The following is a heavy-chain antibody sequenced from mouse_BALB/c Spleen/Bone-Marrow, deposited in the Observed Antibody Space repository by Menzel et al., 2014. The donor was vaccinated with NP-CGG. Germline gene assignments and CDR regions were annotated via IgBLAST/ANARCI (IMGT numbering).Heavy chain of an antibody. CDR3: ARWRYPYAMDY. CDR2: INPYNDGT. D-gene: IGHD2-12*01. CDR1: GYTFTSYV. Sequence: EVQLQQSGPELVKPGASVKMSCKASGYTFTSYVIHWVKQKPGQGLDWIGYINPYNDGTKYNEKFKGKATLTPDKSSSTAYMELSSLTSEDSAVYYCARWRYPYAMDYWGQGTSVTVSS. J-gene: IGHJ4*01. V-gene: IGHV1-14*01.